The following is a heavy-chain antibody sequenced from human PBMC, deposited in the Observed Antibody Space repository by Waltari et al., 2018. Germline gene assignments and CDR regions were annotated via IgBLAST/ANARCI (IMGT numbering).Heavy chain of an antibody. J-gene: IGHJ6*02. V-gene: IGHV3-21*01. CDR1: GFPFSSYS. Sequence: EVQLVESGGGLVTPGGVVRLSCASSGFPFSSYSMNWVRQAPGKGLEWVSAISSSSSYIYYADSVKGRFTISRDNAKNSLYLQMNSLRAEDTAVYYCARDATRDYYYGMDVWGQGTTVTVSS. CDR3: ARDATRDYYYGMDV. CDR2: ISSSSSYI.